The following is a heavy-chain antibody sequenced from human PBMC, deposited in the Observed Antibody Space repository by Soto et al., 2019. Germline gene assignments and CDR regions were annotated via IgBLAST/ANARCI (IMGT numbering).Heavy chain of an antibody. Sequence: GGSLRLSCAASGFTFSSYGMHWVRQAPGKGLEWVAVISYDGSNKYYADSVKGRFTISRDNSKNTLYLQMNSLRAEDTAVYYCAKESKLDYYYGMDVWGQGTTVTSP. CDR3: AKESKLDYYYGMDV. J-gene: IGHJ6*02. V-gene: IGHV3-30*18. CDR1: GFTFSSYG. D-gene: IGHD4-4*01. CDR2: ISYDGSNK.